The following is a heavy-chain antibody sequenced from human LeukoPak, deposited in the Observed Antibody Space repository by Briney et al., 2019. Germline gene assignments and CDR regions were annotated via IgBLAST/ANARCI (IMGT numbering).Heavy chain of an antibody. CDR3: ARGSLLWFGELSSGMDV. V-gene: IGHV1-2*02. CDR2: INPNSGGT. J-gene: IGHJ6*02. Sequence: ASVKVSCKASGYTFTGYYMHWVRQAPGQGLEWMGWINPNSGGTNYAQKFQGRVTMTRDTSISTACMELSRLRSDDTAVYYCARGSLLWFGELSSGMDVWGQGTTVTVSS. D-gene: IGHD3-10*01. CDR1: GYTFTGYY.